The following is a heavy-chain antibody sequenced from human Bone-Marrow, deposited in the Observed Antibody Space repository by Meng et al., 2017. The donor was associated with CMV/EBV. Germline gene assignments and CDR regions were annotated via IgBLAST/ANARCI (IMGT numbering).Heavy chain of an antibody. D-gene: IGHD4/OR15-4a*01. V-gene: IGHV3-21*04. CDR1: GFTFKTFT. J-gene: IGHJ4*02. CDR2: INPDSDYI. Sequence: LSLTCAASGFTFKTFTMSWVRQAPGRGLEWVSSINPDSDYIHSADSLKGRFTISRDNAKNSLYLRMSGLRAEDTAVYYCARETYGGNRGYWGQGTLVTFSS. CDR3: ARETYGGNRGY.